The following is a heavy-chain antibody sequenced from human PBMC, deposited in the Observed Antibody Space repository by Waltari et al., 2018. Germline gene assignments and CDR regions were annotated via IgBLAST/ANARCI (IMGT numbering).Heavy chain of an antibody. J-gene: IGHJ1*01. CDR2: ISYAGVHK. Sequence: QVQLAESGGGVVQSGGSLRLACAASGFPFSSYGVHWVRQAPGRGLEWVALISYAGVHKYYAYSVRGRVTMSRDDSKRTLYLQMNSLRLEDTAVYYCAKEAYFANNNYHDFWGQGTQVIVSS. D-gene: IGHD3-3*01. CDR1: GFPFSSYG. V-gene: IGHV3-30-3*01. CDR3: AKEAYFANNNYHDF.